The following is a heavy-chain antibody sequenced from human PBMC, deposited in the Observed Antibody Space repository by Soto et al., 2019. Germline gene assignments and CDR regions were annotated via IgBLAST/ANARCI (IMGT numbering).Heavy chain of an antibody. CDR1: GFTFSDHY. CDR2: ISPGGRYT. V-gene: IGHV3-11*05. D-gene: IGHD2-21*01. J-gene: IGHJ4*02. CDR3: SRGGGGGVFDH. Sequence: QVQLVESGGGLVKPGGSLRLSCATSGFTFSDHYMTWIRQAPGKGLEFISYISPGGRYTNYGDSVKGRFTISRDNAKNSLFLQVNTLRDEDTAVYYWSRGGGGGVFDHWGQGTLVTVSA.